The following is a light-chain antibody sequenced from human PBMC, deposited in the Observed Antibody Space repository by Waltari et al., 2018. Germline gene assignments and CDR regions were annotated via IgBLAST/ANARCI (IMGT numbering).Light chain of an antibody. CDR2: EVS. V-gene: IGLV2-14*01. J-gene: IGLJ2*01. CDR3: SSYTSSSTLV. CDR1: SSDVGGYNY. Sequence: QSALTQPASVSGSPGQSITISCTGTSSDVGGYNYVSWYQQPPGKAPKLMIYEVSNRASGVSMRFSGSKSGNTASLTISGLQAEEEADYYCSSYTSSSTLVFGGGTKLTVL.